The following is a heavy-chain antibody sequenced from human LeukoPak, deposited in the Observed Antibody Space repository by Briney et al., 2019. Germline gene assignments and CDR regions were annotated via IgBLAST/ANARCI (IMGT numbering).Heavy chain of an antibody. J-gene: IGHJ6*03. CDR1: GFIFSSYW. D-gene: IGHD3-3*01. Sequence: GGSLRLSCAASGFIFSSYWMSWVRQAPGKGLEWVANINQDGSEKYYVDSVKGRFTISRDSAKNSLFLQMNSLRADDTAVYYCARDHAFSYYYYYMDVWGKGTTVTVSS. CDR2: INQDGSEK. V-gene: IGHV3-7*01. CDR3: ARDHAFSYYYYYMDV.